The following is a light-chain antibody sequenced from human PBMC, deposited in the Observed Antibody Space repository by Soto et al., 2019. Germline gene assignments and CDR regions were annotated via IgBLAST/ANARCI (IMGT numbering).Light chain of an antibody. CDR2: EVT. V-gene: IGLV2-8*01. CDR3: SSYAGRETGV. CDR1: SNDIGTYNY. J-gene: IGLJ1*01. Sequence: VLTQPPSASGSLGQSVTISCSGTSNDIGTYNYVSWYQQHPGKAPKLIIYEVTRRPSGVPDRFSASKSGNTASLTVSGLQPEDEADYYCSSYAGRETGVFGAGTKVTVL.